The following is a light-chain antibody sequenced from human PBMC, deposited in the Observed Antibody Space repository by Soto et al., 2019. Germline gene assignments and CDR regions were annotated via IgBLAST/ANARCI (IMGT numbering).Light chain of an antibody. Sequence: EIVMTQSPATLSVSLGGTATLSCRASQSLGSSLAWYQQKPGQGPRLLIYGVSTRATGIPARFSGSGSGTEFTLTISGLQSEDFAVYYCQQHNDWPPWTFGQGTKVDIK. J-gene: IGKJ1*01. CDR3: QQHNDWPPWT. V-gene: IGKV3-15*01. CDR1: QSLGSS. CDR2: GVS.